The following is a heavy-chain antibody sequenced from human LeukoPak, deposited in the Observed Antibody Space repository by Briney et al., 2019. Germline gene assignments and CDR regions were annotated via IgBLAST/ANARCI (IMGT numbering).Heavy chain of an antibody. CDR1: GFTFDDYA. Sequence: PGRSLGLSCAASGFTFDDYAMHWVRKAPGKGREWGSGISWNSGSIGYAGSVKGRFTISIDNAKNSLYLQMNSLRAEDTALYYCAKDLHSSGWYYFDYWGQGTLVTVSS. CDR2: ISWNSGSI. CDR3: AKDLHSSGWYYFDY. D-gene: IGHD6-19*01. V-gene: IGHV3-9*01. J-gene: IGHJ4*02.